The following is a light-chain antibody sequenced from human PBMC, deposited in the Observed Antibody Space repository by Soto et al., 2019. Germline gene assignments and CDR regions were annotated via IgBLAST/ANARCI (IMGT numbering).Light chain of an antibody. J-gene: IGKJ5*01. Sequence: DIQMTQSPSTLSGSVGDRVTITCRASQTISSWLAWYQRKPGQAPKLLVYNASSLVSGVPSRFAASGSETEFTLTIDSLQPDDFATYYCQQYNTYSTFGQGTRLEIK. V-gene: IGKV1-5*01. CDR2: NAS. CDR1: QTISSW. CDR3: QQYNTYST.